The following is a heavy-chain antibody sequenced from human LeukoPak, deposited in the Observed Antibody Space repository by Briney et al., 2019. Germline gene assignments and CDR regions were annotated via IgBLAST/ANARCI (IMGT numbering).Heavy chain of an antibody. J-gene: IGHJ4*02. V-gene: IGHV3-30*03. CDR2: ISYDGSNK. Sequence: GRSLRLSCAASGFTFSSYGMHWVRQAPGKGLEWVAVISYDGSNKYYADSVKGRFTISRDNSKNTLYLQMNSLRAEDTAVYYCARDTGRYYDSSGYYYFDYWGQGTLVTVSS. D-gene: IGHD3-22*01. CDR1: GFTFSSYG. CDR3: ARDTGRYYDSSGYYYFDY.